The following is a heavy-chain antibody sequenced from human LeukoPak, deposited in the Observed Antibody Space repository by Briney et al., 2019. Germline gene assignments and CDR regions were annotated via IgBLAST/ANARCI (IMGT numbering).Heavy chain of an antibody. V-gene: IGHV3-30*02. D-gene: IGHD1-14*01. Sequence: PGGSLRLSCAASGFTFSGYGMHWVRQAPGKGLEWVAFIRYDGSNEYYADSVKGRFTISRDKSKNTLSLQMNGLRVEDTAVYYCAKPDGPDYWGQGTLVTVSS. CDR1: GFTFSGYG. CDR2: IRYDGSNE. J-gene: IGHJ4*02. CDR3: AKPDGPDY.